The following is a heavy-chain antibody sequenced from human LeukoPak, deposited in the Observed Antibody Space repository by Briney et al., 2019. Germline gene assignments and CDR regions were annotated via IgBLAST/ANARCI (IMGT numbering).Heavy chain of an antibody. V-gene: IGHV3-7*01. Sequence: GGSLRLSCAASGFTFSSYWMSWVRQAPGKGLEWVANIKKDGSEKYYVDSVKGRFTISRDNAKNSLYLQMNSLRAEDTAVYYCARDSYDFWSGYHYYYYYGMDVWGQGTTVTVSS. D-gene: IGHD3-3*01. CDR2: IKKDGSEK. CDR1: GFTFSSYW. J-gene: IGHJ6*02. CDR3: ARDSYDFWSGYHYYYYYGMDV.